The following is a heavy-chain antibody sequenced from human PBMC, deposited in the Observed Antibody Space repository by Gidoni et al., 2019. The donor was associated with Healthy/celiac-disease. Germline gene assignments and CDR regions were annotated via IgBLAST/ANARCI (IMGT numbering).Heavy chain of an antibody. CDR2: IIPILGIA. J-gene: IGHJ5*02. CDR1: GGTFSRYS. CDR3: ARVPYDFWSGYLNWFDP. D-gene: IGHD3-3*01. V-gene: IGHV1-69*02. Sequence: QVQLVQSGAEVKKPGSSVKVSCKASGGTFSRYSISWVRQAPGQGLEWMGRIIPILGIANYAQKFQGRVTITADKSTSTAYMELSSLRSEDTAVYYCARVPYDFWSGYLNWFDPWGQGTLVTVSS.